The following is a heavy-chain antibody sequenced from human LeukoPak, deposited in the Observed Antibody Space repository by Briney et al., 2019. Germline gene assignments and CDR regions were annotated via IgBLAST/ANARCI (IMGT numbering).Heavy chain of an antibody. J-gene: IGHJ5*02. Sequence: ASVKVSCKASGYTFTGYYMHWVRQAPGQGLEWMGRINPNSGGTNYAQKFQGRVTMTRDTSISTAYMELSRLRSDDTAVYYCARHDNGDYDWFDPWGQGTLVTVSS. V-gene: IGHV1-2*06. CDR1: GYTFTGYY. D-gene: IGHD4-17*01. CDR3: ARHDNGDYDWFDP. CDR2: INPNSGGT.